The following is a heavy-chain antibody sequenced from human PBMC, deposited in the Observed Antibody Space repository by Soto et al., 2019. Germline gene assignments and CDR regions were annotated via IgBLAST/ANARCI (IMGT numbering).Heavy chain of an antibody. CDR3: ARALKISLGEIDY. D-gene: IGHD3-10*01. J-gene: IGHJ4*02. CDR1: RGSISSGDYY. Sequence: SETLSLTCTVSRGSISSGDYYWSWIRQPPWKGLEWIGYIYYSGSTYYNPSLKSRVTISVDTSKNQFSLKLTSVTAADTAVYYCARALKISLGEIDYWGQGSPVTVSS. V-gene: IGHV4-30-4*01. CDR2: IYYSGST.